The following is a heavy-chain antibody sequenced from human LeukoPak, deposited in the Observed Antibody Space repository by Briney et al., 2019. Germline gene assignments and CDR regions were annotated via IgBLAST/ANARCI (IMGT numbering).Heavy chain of an antibody. V-gene: IGHV3-48*03. Sequence: GGSLRLSCEGSGFPFSSYEMNWLRQAPGKGLEWVSHIDSGGITIYYADSVKGRLTISRDNAKNSIYLQMDSLRVEDTAIYYCARDSVGALLDYWGQGTPVTVSS. J-gene: IGHJ4*02. CDR3: ARDSVGALLDY. CDR2: IDSGGITI. CDR1: GFPFSSYE.